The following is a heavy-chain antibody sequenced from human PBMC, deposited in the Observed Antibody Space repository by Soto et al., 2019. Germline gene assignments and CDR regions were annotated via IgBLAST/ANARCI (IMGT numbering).Heavy chain of an antibody. D-gene: IGHD3-3*01. Sequence: GGSLRLSCAGSGFSLSDAWMSWVRQAPGKGLEWVGRFKGKSGGGTTDYAAPVNGRFAISGDESKSTLYLQMDSLKSEDTAVYFCTATMRNNFWSGYEFYYMDVWGKGTTVTVSS. CDR2: FKGKSGGGTT. CDR1: GFSLSDAW. V-gene: IGHV3-15*01. CDR3: TATMRNNFWSGYEFYYMDV. J-gene: IGHJ6*03.